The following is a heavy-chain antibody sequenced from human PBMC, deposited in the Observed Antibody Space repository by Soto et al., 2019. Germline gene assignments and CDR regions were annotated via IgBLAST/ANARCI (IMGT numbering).Heavy chain of an antibody. J-gene: IGHJ6*02. D-gene: IGHD6-19*01. CDR3: ASGRITVVGSRAYYSMDV. CDR2: IIPVFGIG. V-gene: IGHV1-69*01. Sequence: QVQLVQSGAAVKKPGASVKVSCKAYGGNPSNSAISWVRQAPGQGLEWVGGIIPVFGIGKYAQKSQGRVTITADESTSTAYMVLGSLRSEDSAVYYCASGRITVVGSRAYYSMDVWGQGTTVTFAS. CDR1: GGNPSNSA.